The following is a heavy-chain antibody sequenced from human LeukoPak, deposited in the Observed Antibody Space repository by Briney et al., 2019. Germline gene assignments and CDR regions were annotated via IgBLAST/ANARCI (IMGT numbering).Heavy chain of an antibody. CDR1: GFTFSSYD. V-gene: IGHV3-13*01. CDR2: IGTAGDT. Sequence: PAESLRLPCSASGFTFSSYDMHWVRKAKEKGLEWVSAIGTAGDTYYPGSVKGRFTISRENAKNSLYLQMNSLRAGDTAVYYCARDRRGAFDYWGQGTLVTVSS. J-gene: IGHJ4*02. CDR3: ARDRRGAFDY.